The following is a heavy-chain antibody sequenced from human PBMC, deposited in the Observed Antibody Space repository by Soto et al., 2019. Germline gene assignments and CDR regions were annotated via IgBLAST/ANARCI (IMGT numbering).Heavy chain of an antibody. CDR2: ISYDGSNK. CDR3: AREQWPNHYYYYGMDV. Sequence: GGSLRLSCAASGFTFSSYAMHWVRQAPGKGLEWVAVISYDGSNKYYADSVKGRFTISRDNSKNTLYLQMNSLRAEDTAVYYCAREQWPNHYYYYGMDVWGQGTTVTVSS. V-gene: IGHV3-30-3*01. CDR1: GFTFSSYA. J-gene: IGHJ6*02. D-gene: IGHD6-19*01.